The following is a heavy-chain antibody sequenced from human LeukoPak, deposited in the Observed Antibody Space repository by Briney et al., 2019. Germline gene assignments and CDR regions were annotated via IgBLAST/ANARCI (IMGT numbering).Heavy chain of an antibody. CDR2: IYYSGST. CDR1: GGSISSGDYY. V-gene: IGHV4-30-4*01. D-gene: IGHD3-10*01. J-gene: IGHJ3*02. CDR3: ARAGDLPLMVRGVIISSYAFDI. Sequence: SQTLSLTCTVSGGSISSGDYYWSWIRQPPGKGLEWIGYIYYSGSTYYNPSLKSRVTISVDTSKNQFSLKLSSVTAADTAVYYCARAGDLPLMVRGVIISSYAFDIWGQGTMVTVSS.